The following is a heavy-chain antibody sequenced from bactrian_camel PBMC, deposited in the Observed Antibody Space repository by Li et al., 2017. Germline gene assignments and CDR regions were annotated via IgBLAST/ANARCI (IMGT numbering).Heavy chain of an antibody. D-gene: IGHD3*01. CDR2: ITRHQIT. Sequence: HVQLVESGGGSVQAGGSLRLSCAASSYTYSKNCMGWFRQAPGKEREGVALITRHQITTYADSVKGRFTISQDNADETLYLQMNSLKPKDTAMYYCAATYELSSRSCGPNLSTFRFWGQGTQVTVS. J-gene: IGHJ6*01. V-gene: IGHV3S53*01. CDR3: AATYELSSRSCGPNLSTFRF. CDR1: SYTYSKNC.